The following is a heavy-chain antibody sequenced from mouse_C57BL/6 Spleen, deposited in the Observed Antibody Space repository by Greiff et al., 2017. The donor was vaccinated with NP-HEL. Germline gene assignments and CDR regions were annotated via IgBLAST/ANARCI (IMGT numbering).Heavy chain of an antibody. CDR1: GYTFTSYW. J-gene: IGHJ2*01. CDR3: AKGYDGYYSYFDY. CDR2: IHPNSGST. V-gene: IGHV1-64*01. D-gene: IGHD2-3*01. Sequence: VQLQQSGAELVKPGASVKLSCKASGYTFTSYWMHWVKQRPGQGLEWIGMIHPNSGSTNYNEKFKSKATLTVDKSSSTAYMQLSSLTSEDSAVYYGAKGYDGYYSYFDYWGQGTTLTVSS.